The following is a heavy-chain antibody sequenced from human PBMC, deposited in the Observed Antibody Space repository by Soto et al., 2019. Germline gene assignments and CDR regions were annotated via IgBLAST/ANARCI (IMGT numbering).Heavy chain of an antibody. CDR3: ARILPGYCSGGSCYSIDAFDI. V-gene: IGHV1-2*04. CDR2: INPNSGGT. Sequence: ASVKVSCKASGYTFTGYYMHWVRQAPGQGLEWMGWINPNSGGTNYAQKFQGWVTMTRDTSTSTAYMELSRLRSDDTAVYYCARILPGYCSGGSCYSIDAFDIWGQGTMVTVSS. CDR1: GYTFTGYY. J-gene: IGHJ3*02. D-gene: IGHD2-15*01.